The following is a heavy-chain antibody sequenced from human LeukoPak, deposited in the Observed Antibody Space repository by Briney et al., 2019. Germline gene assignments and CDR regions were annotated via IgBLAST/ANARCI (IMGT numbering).Heavy chain of an antibody. V-gene: IGHV3-66*02. CDR1: GFTFSSYE. J-gene: IGHJ4*02. Sequence: GGSPRLSCAGSGFTFSSYEMNWVRQAPGKGLEWVSVIYSGGSTYYADSVKGRFTISRDNSKNTLYLQMNSLRAEDTAVYYCARVRGSGSYVGYFDYWGQGTLVTVSS. D-gene: IGHD1-26*01. CDR2: IYSGGST. CDR3: ARVRGSGSYVGYFDY.